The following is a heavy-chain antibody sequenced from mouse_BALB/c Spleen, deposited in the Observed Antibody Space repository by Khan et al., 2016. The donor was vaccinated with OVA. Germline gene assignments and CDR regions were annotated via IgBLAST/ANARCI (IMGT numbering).Heavy chain of an antibody. CDR3: ARKDYYDYDPFPY. Sequence: QLEESGPGLVKPSQSLYLTCTVTGYSITSEYAWNWIRQFRGNKLEWMGYINYSGNSRFKHSLKGRTSITRDTSKNQFFLQLNSVTTEDTATYYCARKDYYDYDPFPYWGQGTLVTVSA. CDR1: GYSITSEYA. CDR2: INYSGNS. D-gene: IGHD2-4*01. V-gene: IGHV3-2*02. J-gene: IGHJ3*01.